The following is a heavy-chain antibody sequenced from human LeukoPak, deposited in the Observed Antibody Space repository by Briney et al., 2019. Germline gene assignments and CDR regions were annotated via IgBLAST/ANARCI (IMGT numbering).Heavy chain of an antibody. CDR3: ARSGAKTYYYDSSRRNYFDY. CDR1: GYTFTSYA. J-gene: IGHJ4*02. Sequence: ASVKVSCKASGYTFTSYAMHWVRQAPGQRLEWMGWINAGNVNTKYSQKFQGRVTITRDTSASTAYMELSSLRSEDTAVYYCARSGAKTYYYDSSRRNYFDYWGQGTLVTVSS. V-gene: IGHV1-3*01. D-gene: IGHD3-22*01. CDR2: INAGNVNT.